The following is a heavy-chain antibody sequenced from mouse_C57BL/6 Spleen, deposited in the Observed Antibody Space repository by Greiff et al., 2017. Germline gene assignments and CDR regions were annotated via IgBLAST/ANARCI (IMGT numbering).Heavy chain of an antibody. V-gene: IGHV5-17*01. CDR1: GFTFSDYG. CDR3: AIYAYDRVFDY. CDR2: ISSGSSTI. J-gene: IGHJ2*01. D-gene: IGHD2-2*01. Sequence: EVMLVESGGGLVKPGGSLKLSCAASGFTFSDYGMHWVRQAPEKGLEWVAYISSGSSTIYYADTVKGRFTISRDNAKNTLFLQMTSLRSEDTAMYYCAIYAYDRVFDYWGQGTTLTVSS.